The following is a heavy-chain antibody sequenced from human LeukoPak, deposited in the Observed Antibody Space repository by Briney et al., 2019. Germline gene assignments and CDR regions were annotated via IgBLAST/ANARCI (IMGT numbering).Heavy chain of an antibody. D-gene: IGHD3-10*01. CDR3: ARYGSGSYSFGMDV. CDR1: GGSISSYY. J-gene: IGHJ6*02. V-gene: IGHV4-59*08. CDR2: IYYSGST. Sequence: SSETLSLTCTVSGGSISSYYWSWIRQPPGKGLEWTGYIYYSGSTNYNPSLKSRVTISVDTSKNQFSLKLSSVNAADTAVYYCARYGSGSYSFGMDVWGQGTTVTVSS.